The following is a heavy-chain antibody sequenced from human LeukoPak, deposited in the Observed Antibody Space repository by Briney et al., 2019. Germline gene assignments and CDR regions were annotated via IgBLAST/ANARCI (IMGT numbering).Heavy chain of an antibody. CDR3: AKRGVVIRGILVIGYHQEAYHYDY. J-gene: IGHJ4*02. Sequence: GGSLRLSCVVSGISLSNYAMSWVRQAPGKGLEWVSYISERGGTTTYADSVKGRFTISRDNSLNTLYLEMSSLRAEDTAVYFCAKRGVVIRGILVIGYHQEAYHYDYWGQGVLVTVSS. CDR1: GISLSNYA. CDR2: ISERGGTT. D-gene: IGHD3-10*01. V-gene: IGHV3-23*01.